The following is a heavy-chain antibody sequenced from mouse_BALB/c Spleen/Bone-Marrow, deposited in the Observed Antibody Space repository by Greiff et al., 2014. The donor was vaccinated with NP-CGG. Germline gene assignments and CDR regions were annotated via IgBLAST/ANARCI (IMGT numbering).Heavy chain of an antibody. CDR2: INPYNGDT. J-gene: IGHJ4*01. CDR1: GYSFTGYF. D-gene: IGHD1-2*01. CDR3: ARYYGQGAMDY. Sequence: EVQLQQSGPELVKPGASVKISCKASGYSFTGYFMNWVMQSHGKSLEWIGRINPYNGDTFYNQKFKGKATLTADKSSSTAHMELRSLASEDSAVYYCARYYGQGAMDYWGQGTSVTVSS. V-gene: IGHV1-20*02.